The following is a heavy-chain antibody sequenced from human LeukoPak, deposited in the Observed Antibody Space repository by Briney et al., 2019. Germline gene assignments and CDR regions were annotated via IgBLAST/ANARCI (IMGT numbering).Heavy chain of an antibody. D-gene: IGHD2-21*01. Sequence: GRSLRLSCAASGFTFSSYGMHWVRQAPGKGLEWVAVISYDGSNKSYADSVKGRFTISRDNSKNTLYLQMNSLRAEDTAVYFCEKDCGQSGFDYWGQGTLVTVSS. CDR1: GFTFSSYG. CDR2: ISYDGSNK. V-gene: IGHV3-30*18. J-gene: IGHJ4*02. CDR3: EKDCGQSGFDY.